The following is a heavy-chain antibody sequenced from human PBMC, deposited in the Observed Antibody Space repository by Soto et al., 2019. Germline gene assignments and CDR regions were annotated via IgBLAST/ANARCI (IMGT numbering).Heavy chain of an antibody. CDR1: GYSISSGYY. V-gene: IGHV4-38-2*02. J-gene: IGHJ4*02. D-gene: IGHD6-6*01. Sequence: SETLSLTCTVSGYSISSGYYWGWIRQPPGKGLEWIGSIYHSGSTYYNSSLKSRVTISVDTSKNQFSLKLSSVTAADTAVYYCARLDSSSSPLDYWGQGTLVTVSS. CDR3: ARLDSSSSPLDY. CDR2: IYHSGST.